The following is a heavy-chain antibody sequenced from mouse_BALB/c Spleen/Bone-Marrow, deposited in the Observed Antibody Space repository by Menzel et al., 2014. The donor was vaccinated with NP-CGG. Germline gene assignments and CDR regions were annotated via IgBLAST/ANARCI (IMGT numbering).Heavy chain of an antibody. Sequence: QVQLKESGAELAKPGASVKMSCKASGYTFTSYWMHWIKQRPGQGLEWIGYINPSAGYTEYNQKFKDKATLTADKSSSTAYMQLSSLTSEASAVYYCALDDGYSAYWGQGTLVTVSA. CDR2: INPSAGYT. CDR1: GYTFTSYW. J-gene: IGHJ3*01. CDR3: ALDDGYSAY. D-gene: IGHD2-3*01. V-gene: IGHV1-7*01.